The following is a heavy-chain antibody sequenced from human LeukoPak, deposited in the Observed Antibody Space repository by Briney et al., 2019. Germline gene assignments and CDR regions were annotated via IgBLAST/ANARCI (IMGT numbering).Heavy chain of an antibody. CDR1: GGTFSSYA. CDR3: AREAPSGSYYDSSGYSGYYYYMDV. V-gene: IGHV1-69*05. D-gene: IGHD3-22*01. Sequence: ASVKVSCQASGGTFSSYAISWVRQAPGQGLEWMGGIIPIFGTANYAQKFQGRVTITTDESTSTAYMELSSLRSEDTAVYYCAREAPSGSYYDSSGYSGYYYYMDVWGKGTTATVSS. CDR2: IIPIFGTA. J-gene: IGHJ6*03.